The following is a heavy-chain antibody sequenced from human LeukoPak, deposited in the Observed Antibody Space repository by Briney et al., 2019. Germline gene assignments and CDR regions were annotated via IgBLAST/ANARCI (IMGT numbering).Heavy chain of an antibody. CDR1: GGPFSGYY. V-gene: IGHV4-34*01. Sequence: SETLSLTCAVYGGPFSGYYWSWIRQPPGKGLEWIGGINHSGSTNYNPSLKSRVTISVDTSKNQFSLKLRSVTAADTALYYCARARSNSIDYWGQGTLVTVSS. CDR2: INHSGST. D-gene: IGHD2/OR15-2a*01. J-gene: IGHJ4*02. CDR3: ARARSNSIDY.